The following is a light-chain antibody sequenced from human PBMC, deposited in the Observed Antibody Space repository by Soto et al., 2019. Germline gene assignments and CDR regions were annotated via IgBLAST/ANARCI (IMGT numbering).Light chain of an antibody. CDR3: QQYETFSGT. CDR1: QSVSGW. V-gene: IGKV1-5*01. CDR2: DAS. Sequence: DIQMTQSPSSVSASVGDRFTFTCLASQSVSGWLAWYQQKPGEAPKLLIYDASALPRGVPSRFSGSGSGTKFTLTIASLQPDDFATYYCQQYETFSGTFGPGTKVDIK. J-gene: IGKJ1*01.